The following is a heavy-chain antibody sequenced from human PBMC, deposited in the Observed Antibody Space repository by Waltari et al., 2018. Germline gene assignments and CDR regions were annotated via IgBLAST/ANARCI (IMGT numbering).Heavy chain of an antibody. CDR1: GYSLSSGYY. Sequence: QVQLQESGPGLVKPSETLSLTCAVSGYSLSSGYYWGWIRQPPGKGLEGIGSIYHSGSTYYNPSLKSRVTISVDTSKNQFSLKLSSVTAADTAVYYCARRTPYYYYYYYMDVWGKGTTVTVSS. CDR3: ARRTPYYYYYYYMDV. D-gene: IGHD1-7*01. J-gene: IGHJ6*03. CDR2: IYHSGST. V-gene: IGHV4-38-2*01.